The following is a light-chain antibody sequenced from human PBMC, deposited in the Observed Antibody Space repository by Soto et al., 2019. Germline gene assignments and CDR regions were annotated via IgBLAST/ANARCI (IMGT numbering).Light chain of an antibody. V-gene: IGLV1-44*01. CDR2: RNN. CDR1: RSNIGSNT. CDR3: AAWDDSLNGPV. Sequence: QSVLTQPPSASGTPGQRVTISCSGSRSNIGSNTVNWYQQLPGTAPRLLIYRNNQRPSGVPDRFSGSKSGTSASLATSGLQSEDEADYYCAAWDDSLNGPVFGGGTKLTVL. J-gene: IGLJ3*02.